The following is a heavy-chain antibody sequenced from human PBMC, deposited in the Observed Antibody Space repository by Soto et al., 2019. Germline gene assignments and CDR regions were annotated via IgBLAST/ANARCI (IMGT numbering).Heavy chain of an antibody. V-gene: IGHV3-74*01. D-gene: IGHD5-18*01. CDR1: GFTLSNFW. J-gene: IGHJ4*02. CDR3: ATLNSFGSDY. CDR2: IYSDGSGT. Sequence: GGSLRLSCAASGFTLSNFWMHWVRQAPGKGLVWVSRIYSDGSGTTYADSVKGRFTISRDNAKSTLYLQMNSLRAEDTAVYYCATLNSFGSDYWGRGTLVTVSS.